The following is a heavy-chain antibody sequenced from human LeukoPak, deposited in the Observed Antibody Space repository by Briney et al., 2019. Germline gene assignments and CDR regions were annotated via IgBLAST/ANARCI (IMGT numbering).Heavy chain of an antibody. Sequence: GGSLRLSCKASGFSFSNYYMNWVRQAPGKGLEWLSHINGRGGIINYADSVKGRFTISRDDARNSLDLHMSSLGAEDTAVYYCAREGDGSRYYFDYWGQGILVTVSS. V-gene: IGHV3-48*04. CDR3: AREGDGSRYYFDY. D-gene: IGHD2-21*01. J-gene: IGHJ4*02. CDR1: GFSFSNYY. CDR2: INGRGGII.